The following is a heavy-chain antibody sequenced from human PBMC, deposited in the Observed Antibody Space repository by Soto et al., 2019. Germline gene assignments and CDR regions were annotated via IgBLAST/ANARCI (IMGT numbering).Heavy chain of an antibody. Sequence: DVQLVESGGGLVQPGGSLTLSCEASGFTFISDYMTWVRQAPGKGLEWVANIKQDGRAQNYVDSVKGRFTIYRDNAKNALYLQMNSLRGADTAVYFYARASHSSNGYGHWGQGTLVTVSS. D-gene: IGHD2-15*01. J-gene: IGHJ5*02. CDR1: GFTFISDY. CDR3: ARASHSSNGYGH. CDR2: IKQDGRAQ. V-gene: IGHV3-7*04.